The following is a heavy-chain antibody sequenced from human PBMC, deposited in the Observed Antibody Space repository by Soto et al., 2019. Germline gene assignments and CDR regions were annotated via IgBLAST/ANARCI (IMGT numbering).Heavy chain of an antibody. CDR1: GFTFSSYA. D-gene: IGHD3-10*01. Sequence: HPGGSLRLSCAASGFTFSSYAMSWVRQAPGKGLEWVSAISGSGGSTYYADSVKGRFTISRDNSKNTLYLQMNSLRAEDTAVYYCAKDPLYGSGSYFPCCNWFDPWGQGTLVTVSS. V-gene: IGHV3-23*01. J-gene: IGHJ5*02. CDR3: AKDPLYGSGSYFPCCNWFDP. CDR2: ISGSGGST.